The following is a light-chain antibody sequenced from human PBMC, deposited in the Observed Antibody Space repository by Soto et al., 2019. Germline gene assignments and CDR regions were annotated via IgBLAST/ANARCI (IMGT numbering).Light chain of an antibody. Sequence: EVVVTNSVATLSLTPEERATLSCGASQSVSSNLAWYQQKPGQAPRLLIYGASSRATGIPDRFSGSGSGTDFTLTICRLEPEDFAVYCCLPYGLPGPLAQRTKVDI. CDR3: LPYGLPGP. CDR1: QSVSSN. CDR2: GAS. J-gene: IGKJ1*01. V-gene: IGKV3-20*01.